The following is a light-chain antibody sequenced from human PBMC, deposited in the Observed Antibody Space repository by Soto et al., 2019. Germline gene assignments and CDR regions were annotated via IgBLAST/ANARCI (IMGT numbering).Light chain of an antibody. CDR3: NSYSDSVTLGL. V-gene: IGLV2-14*01. CDR2: EVN. J-gene: IGLJ2*01. CDR1: RSDIGGYNY. Sequence: QAVLTQPASVSGSPGQSITISCTGTRSDIGGYNYVSWYEQHPSKAPKLLIYEVNYRPSGVSNRFSGSKSGNTASLTISGLQAEDEAHYYCNSYSDSVTLGLFGGGTKLTVL.